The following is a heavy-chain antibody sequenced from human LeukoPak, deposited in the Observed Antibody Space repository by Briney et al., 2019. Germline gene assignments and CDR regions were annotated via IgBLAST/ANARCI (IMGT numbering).Heavy chain of an antibody. CDR1: GFTFSSYG. CDR2: IWYDGSNK. D-gene: IGHD4-11*01. Sequence: GGSLRLSCAASGFTFSSYGMHWVGQAPGKGLEWVAVIWYDGSNKYYADSVKGRFTISRDNSKNTLYLQMNSLRAEDTAVYYRARKLTVTTIRGYYYYYYMDVWGKGTTVTVSS. CDR3: ARKLTVTTIRGYYYYYYMDV. J-gene: IGHJ6*03. V-gene: IGHV3-33*01.